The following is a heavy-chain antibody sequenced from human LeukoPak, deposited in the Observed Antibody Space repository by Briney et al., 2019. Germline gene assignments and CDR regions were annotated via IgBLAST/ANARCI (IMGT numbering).Heavy chain of an antibody. CDR2: IYYSGST. V-gene: IGHV4-59*01. Sequence: SETLSLTCAVSGGSFSSYYWSWIRQPPGKGLEWIGDIYYSGSTNYNPSLKSRVTISVDTSKNQFSLKLSSVTAADTAVYYCAREHSSSSRDYYYYYYMDVWGKGTTVTVSS. D-gene: IGHD6-6*01. J-gene: IGHJ6*03. CDR3: AREHSSSSRDYYYYYYMDV. CDR1: GGSFSSYY.